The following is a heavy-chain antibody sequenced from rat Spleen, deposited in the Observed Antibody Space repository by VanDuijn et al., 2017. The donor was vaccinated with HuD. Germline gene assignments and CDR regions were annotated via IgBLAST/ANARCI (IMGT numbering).Heavy chain of an antibody. J-gene: IGHJ2*01. Sequence: EVQLVESGGGLVQPGRSLKLSCAASGFTFSDYNMAWVRQAPKKGLEWVATISYDGISANYRDSVKGRFTISRDNAKSTLYLQMDSLRSEDTATYYCARHGAYYGYTSFDYWGQGVMVTVSS. CDR3: ARHGAYYGYTSFDY. D-gene: IGHD1-9*01. CDR2: ISYDGISA. V-gene: IGHV5-7*01. CDR1: GFTFSDYN.